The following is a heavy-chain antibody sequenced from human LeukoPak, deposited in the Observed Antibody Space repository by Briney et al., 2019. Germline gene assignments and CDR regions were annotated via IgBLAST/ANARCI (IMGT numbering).Heavy chain of an antibody. CDR2: MNPNSGGT. J-gene: IGHJ4*02. Sequence: ASVKVSCKASGYSFTAYYMHWVRQAPGQGLEWMGWMNPNSGGTNYAQKFQGRVTMTRDTSITTAYMELSSLRSDDTAVYYCASTDYYDSSGYHLRYWGQGTLVTVSS. D-gene: IGHD3-22*01. CDR1: GYSFTAYY. CDR3: ASTDYYDSSGYHLRY. V-gene: IGHV1-2*02.